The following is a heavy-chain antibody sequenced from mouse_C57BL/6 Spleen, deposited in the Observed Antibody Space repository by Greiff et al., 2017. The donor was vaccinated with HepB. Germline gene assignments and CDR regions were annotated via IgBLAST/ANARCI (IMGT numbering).Heavy chain of an antibody. CDR3: ARQDSNYAWFAY. J-gene: IGHJ3*01. CDR1: GFTFSDYY. V-gene: IGHV5-12*01. CDR2: ISNGGGST. D-gene: IGHD2-5*01. Sequence: VQLKESGGGLVQPGGSLKLSCAASGFTFSDYYMYWVRQTPEKRLEWVAYISNGGGSTYYPDTVKGRFTISRDNAKNTLYLQMSRLKSEDTAMYYCARQDSNYAWFAYWGQGTLVTVSA.